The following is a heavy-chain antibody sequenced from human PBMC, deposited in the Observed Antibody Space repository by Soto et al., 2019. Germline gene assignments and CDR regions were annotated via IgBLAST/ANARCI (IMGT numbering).Heavy chain of an antibody. J-gene: IGHJ4*02. V-gene: IGHV1-18*01. CDR1: GYTFTSYG. CDR2: ISAYNGNT. CDR3: ERDLGIAVAGTLWGSFDY. Sequence: ASVKVSCKASGYTFTSYGISWVRQAPGQGLEWMGWISAYNGNTNYARKLQGRVTMTTDTSTSTAYMELRSLRSDDTALYYCERDLGIAVAGTLWGSFDYWGQGTLVTVSS. D-gene: IGHD6-19*01.